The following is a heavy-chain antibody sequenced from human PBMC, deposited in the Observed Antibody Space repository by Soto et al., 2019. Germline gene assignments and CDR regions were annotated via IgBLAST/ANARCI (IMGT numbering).Heavy chain of an antibody. Sequence: QVQLVESGGGVVQPGRSLRLSCAASGFTFSSYGMHWVRQAPGKGLEWVAVIWYDGSNKYYADSVKGRFTISRDNSKNTMYLQMNSLRAEDTAVYYCARDPHVYCSSTSCYPRPYYYYGMDVWGQGTTVNVSS. CDR2: IWYDGSNK. V-gene: IGHV3-33*01. CDR1: GFTFSSYG. J-gene: IGHJ6*02. D-gene: IGHD2-2*01. CDR3: ARDPHVYCSSTSCYPRPYYYYGMDV.